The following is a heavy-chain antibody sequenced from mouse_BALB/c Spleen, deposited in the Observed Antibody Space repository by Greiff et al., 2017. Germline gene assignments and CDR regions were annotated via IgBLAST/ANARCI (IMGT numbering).Heavy chain of an antibody. J-gene: IGHJ4*01. CDR2: ISYSGST. CDR3: ARLNGNYYAMDY. V-gene: IGHV3-2*02. D-gene: IGHD2-1*01. Sequence: EVKLEESGPGLVKPSQSLSLTCTVTGYSITSDYAWNWIRQFPGNKLEWMGYISYSGSTSYNPSLKSRISITRDTSKNQFFLQLNSVTTEDTATYYCARLNGNYYAMDYWGQGTSVTVSS. CDR1: GYSITSDYA.